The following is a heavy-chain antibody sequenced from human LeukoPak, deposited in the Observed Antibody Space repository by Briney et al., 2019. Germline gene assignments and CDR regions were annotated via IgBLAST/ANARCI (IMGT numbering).Heavy chain of an antibody. V-gene: IGHV1-46*02. CDR1: GYTFNSYY. CDR3: ARGGMGIQLWPFDY. D-gene: IGHD1-1*01. J-gene: IGHJ4*02. CDR2: INPSSGST. Sequence: ALVKVSCKASGYTFNSYYIHWLRQAPGQGLEWMGIINPSSGSTTYAQKFQGRVTMTRETSTSAVYVELSGLRSEDTAVYYCARGGMGIQLWPFDYWGQGTLVTVSS.